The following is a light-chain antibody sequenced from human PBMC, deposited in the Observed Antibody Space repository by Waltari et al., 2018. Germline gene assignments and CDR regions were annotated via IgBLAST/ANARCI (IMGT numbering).Light chain of an antibody. CDR2: AAS. CDR3: QQYYSYPRT. V-gene: IGKV1-8*01. Sequence: AIRMTQSPSSLSASTGDRVTITCRASQGISSYLAWYQQKPGKAPKLLIYAASSLQNVVPSRFRGRGSGTDFTLTISCLQSEDFATYYCQQYYSYPRTFGQGTKVEIK. J-gene: IGKJ1*01. CDR1: QGISSY.